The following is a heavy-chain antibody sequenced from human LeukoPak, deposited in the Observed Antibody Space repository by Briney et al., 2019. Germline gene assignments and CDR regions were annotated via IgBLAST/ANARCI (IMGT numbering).Heavy chain of an antibody. J-gene: IGHJ4*02. V-gene: IGHV1-2*02. CDR2: INPNSGGT. D-gene: IGHD6-13*01. CDR3: ARGKAGSWYIEDY. CDR1: GYTFTGYY. Sequence: ASVKVSCKASGYTFTGYYMHWVRQAPGQGLEWMGWINPNSGGTNYAQKFQGRVTMTRDTSISTAYMELSRLRSDDTAVYYCARGKAGSWYIEDYWGQGTLVTVSS.